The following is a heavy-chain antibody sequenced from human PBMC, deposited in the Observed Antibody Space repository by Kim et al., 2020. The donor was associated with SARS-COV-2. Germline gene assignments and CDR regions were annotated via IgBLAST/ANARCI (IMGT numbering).Heavy chain of an antibody. Sequence: NDHPSLKDRVTIAVETSKNQFSLTLRSVTAADTAVYYCARDGDYGDYFDYWGQGTLVTVSS. CDR3: ARDGDYGDYFDY. V-gene: IGHV4-61*02. J-gene: IGHJ4*02. D-gene: IGHD4-17*01.